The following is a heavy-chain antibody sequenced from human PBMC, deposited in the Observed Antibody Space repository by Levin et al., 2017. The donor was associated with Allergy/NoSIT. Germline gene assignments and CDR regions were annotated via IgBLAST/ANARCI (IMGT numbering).Heavy chain of an antibody. Sequence: SVKVSCKASGGTFSSYAISWVRQAPGQGLEWMGGIIPIFGTANYAQKFQGRVTITADKSTSTAYMELSSLRSEDTAVYYCALACSSTSCYSVVGWFDPWGQGTLVTVSS. D-gene: IGHD2-2*02. J-gene: IGHJ5*02. CDR2: IIPIFGTA. CDR1: GGTFSSYA. V-gene: IGHV1-69*06. CDR3: ALACSSTSCYSVVGWFDP.